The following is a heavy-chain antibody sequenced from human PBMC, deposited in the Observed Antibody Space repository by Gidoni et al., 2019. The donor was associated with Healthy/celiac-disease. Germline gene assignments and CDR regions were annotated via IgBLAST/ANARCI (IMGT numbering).Heavy chain of an antibody. CDR1: GGSTGSGCYS. V-gene: IGHV4-30-2*01. J-gene: IGHJ4*02. Sequence: QLQLQESGSGLVKPSQTLSLTCAVSGGSTGSGCYSWSWIRQPPGKGLEWIGYIYPIGSTYYNPSLKSRVTISVDRSKNQFSLKLSSVTAADTAVYYCARARGWDGQLLLYYFDYWGQGTLVTVSS. D-gene: IGHD2-15*01. CDR3: ARARGWDGQLLLYYFDY. CDR2: IYPIGST.